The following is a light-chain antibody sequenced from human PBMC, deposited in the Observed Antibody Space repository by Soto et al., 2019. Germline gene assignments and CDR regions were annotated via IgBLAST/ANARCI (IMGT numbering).Light chain of an antibody. Sequence: QSVLTQPPSVSGAPGQRVTISCTGSSSNIGADNDVHWYQQFPGTAPKLLIYGNTNRPSGVPDRFSGSKSGTSASLAITGLQAEDEADYYCQSYDISLSGVVFGGGTKLTVL. CDR2: GNT. CDR3: QSYDISLSGVV. J-gene: IGLJ2*01. CDR1: SSNIGADND. V-gene: IGLV1-40*01.